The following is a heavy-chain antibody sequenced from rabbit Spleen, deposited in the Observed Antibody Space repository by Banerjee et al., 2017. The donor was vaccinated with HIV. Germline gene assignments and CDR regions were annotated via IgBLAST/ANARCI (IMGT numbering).Heavy chain of an antibody. CDR2: IYAGSSGDT. D-gene: IGHD1-1*01. Sequence: QSLEESGGGLVQPEGSLTLTCTASGFSWGINYYICWVRQAPGKGLEWIGCIYAGSSGDTFYASWAKGRFTISRASSTTVTLQMTSLTAADTATYFCARDTSTSFSSYGMDLWGPGTLVTVS. CDR1: GFSWGINYY. CDR3: ARDTSTSFSSYGMDL. V-gene: IGHV1S40*01. J-gene: IGHJ6*01.